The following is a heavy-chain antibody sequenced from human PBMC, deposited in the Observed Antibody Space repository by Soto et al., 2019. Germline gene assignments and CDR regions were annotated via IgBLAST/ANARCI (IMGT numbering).Heavy chain of an antibody. CDR1: GVSISSYY. Sequence: SETLSLTRTVAGVSISSYYWSWIRQPAGKGLEWIGRVYSSGSTSGSTNYNPSLKSRVTMSVDTSKNQFSLKLSSVTAADTAVYFCAKVQFFYYGMDVWGQGTTGHRLL. J-gene: IGHJ6*02. V-gene: IGHV4-4*07. CDR3: AKVQFFYYGMDV. CDR2: VYSSGSTSGST.